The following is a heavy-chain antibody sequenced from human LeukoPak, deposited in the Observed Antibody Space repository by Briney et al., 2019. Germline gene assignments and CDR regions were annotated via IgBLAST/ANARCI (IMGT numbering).Heavy chain of an antibody. V-gene: IGHV4-34*01. Sequence: SETLSLTCAVYGGSFSGYYWSWIRQPPGKGLEWIGEINHSGSTNYNPSLKSRVTISVDTSKNQFSLKLSSVTAADTAVYYCARIPRSEYYFDYWGQGTLVTVSS. CDR1: GGSFSGYY. CDR2: INHSGST. D-gene: IGHD3-3*01. CDR3: ARIPRSEYYFDY. J-gene: IGHJ4*02.